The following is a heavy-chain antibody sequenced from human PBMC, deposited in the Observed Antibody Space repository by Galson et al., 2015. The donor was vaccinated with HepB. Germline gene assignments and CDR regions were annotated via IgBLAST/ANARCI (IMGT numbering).Heavy chain of an antibody. J-gene: IGHJ6*03. CDR1: GGTFSSYA. Sequence: SVKVSCKASGGTFSSYAISWVRQAPGQGLEWMGGIIPIFGTANYAQKFQGRVTITADESTSTAYMELSSLRSEDTAVCYCAGYGITMVQGVIRPDYYYYYMDVWGKGTTVTVSS. CDR2: IIPIFGTA. V-gene: IGHV1-69*13. D-gene: IGHD3-10*01. CDR3: AGYGITMVQGVIRPDYYYYYMDV.